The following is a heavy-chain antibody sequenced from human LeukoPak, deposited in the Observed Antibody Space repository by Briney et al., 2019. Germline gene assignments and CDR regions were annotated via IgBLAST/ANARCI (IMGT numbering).Heavy chain of an antibody. V-gene: IGHV4-59*01. D-gene: IGHD3-16*01. Sequence: PSETLSLTCTVSGESLSGSYWTWVRQPPGQGLEWIGQIHYSGRADYNPSLKRRITISVDTSKNQMSLTLTSVTAADTAIYYCVKFGVDYDMGVWGQGTTVTVSS. CDR1: GESLSGSY. J-gene: IGHJ6*02. CDR3: VKFGVDYDMGV. CDR2: IHYSGRA.